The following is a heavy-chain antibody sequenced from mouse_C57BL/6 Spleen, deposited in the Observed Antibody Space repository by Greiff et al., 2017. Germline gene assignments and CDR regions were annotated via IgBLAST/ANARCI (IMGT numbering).Heavy chain of an antibody. CDR1: GFTFSNYW. V-gene: IGHV6-3*01. D-gene: IGHD2-4*01. CDR3: AGVRLRRDYAMDY. J-gene: IGHJ4*01. Sequence: EVQRVESGGGLVQPGGSMKLSCVASGFTFSNYWMNWVRQSPEKGLEWVAQIRLKSDNYATHYAESVKGRFTISRDDSKSSVYLQMNNLRAEDTEIYYCAGVRLRRDYAMDYWGQGTSVTVSS. CDR2: IRLKSDNYAT.